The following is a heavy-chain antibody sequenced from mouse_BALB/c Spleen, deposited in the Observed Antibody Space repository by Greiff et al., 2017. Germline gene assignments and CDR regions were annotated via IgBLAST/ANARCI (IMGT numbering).Heavy chain of an antibody. CDR3: ARNTVGYSES. CDR2: INPYNGAT. D-gene: IGHD1-1*01. CDR1: GYSFTGYY. J-gene: IGHJ2*01. V-gene: IGHV1-31*01. Sequence: VQLQQSGPELVKPGASVKISCKASGYSFTGYYMHWVKQSHVKSLEWIGRINPYNGATSYNQNFKDKASLTVDKSSSTAYMELHSLTSEDSAVYYCARNTVGYSESWGEGTTLTLSP.